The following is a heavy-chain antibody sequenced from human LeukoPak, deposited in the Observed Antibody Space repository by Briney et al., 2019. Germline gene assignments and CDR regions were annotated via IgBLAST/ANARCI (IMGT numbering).Heavy chain of an antibody. J-gene: IGHJ4*02. CDR3: ARTTTVVIHFDY. Sequence: GGSLRLSCAASGFTVSSNYMSWVRQAPGKGLEWVSVIYSGGSTYYADSVKGRFTISRDNSKNTLYLQMNSLRAEDTAVYHCARTTTVVIHFDYWGQGTLVTVSS. V-gene: IGHV3-66*02. CDR1: GFTVSSNY. CDR2: IYSGGST. D-gene: IGHD4-23*01.